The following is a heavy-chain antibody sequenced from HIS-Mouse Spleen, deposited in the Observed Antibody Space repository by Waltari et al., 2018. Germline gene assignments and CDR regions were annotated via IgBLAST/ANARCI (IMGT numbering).Heavy chain of an antibody. D-gene: IGHD6-6*01. CDR3: ARTPPSSSFDY. CDR1: GGSISSSSYY. Sequence: QLQLQESGPGLVKPSETLSLTCTVSGGSISSSSYYWGWIRQPPGKGLEWIGSIYYSGLTYYTPYLHIRVTISVATSKNQFSMKLSLVTAADTAVYYCARTPPSSSFDYWGQGTLVTVSS. CDR2: IYYSGLT. J-gene: IGHJ4*02. V-gene: IGHV4-39*07.